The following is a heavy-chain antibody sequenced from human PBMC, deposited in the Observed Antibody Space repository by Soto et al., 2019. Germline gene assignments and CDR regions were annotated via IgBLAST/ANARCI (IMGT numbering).Heavy chain of an antibody. CDR2: ISAYNGNT. J-gene: IGHJ6*02. V-gene: IGHV1-18*04. CDR3: ARESWYYDSSGYCYASDYYYGMDV. CDR1: GYTFTSYG. D-gene: IGHD3-22*01. Sequence: QVQLVQSGAEVKKPGASVKVSCKASGYTFTSYGISWVRQAPGQGLEWMGWISAYNGNTNYAHKLHGRVTMTTDTSTSTAYMELRSLRSDDTAVYYCARESWYYDSSGYCYASDYYYGMDVWGQGTMVTVSS.